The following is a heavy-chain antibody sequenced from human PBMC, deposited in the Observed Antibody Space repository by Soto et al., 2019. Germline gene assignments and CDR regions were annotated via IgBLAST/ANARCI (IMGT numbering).Heavy chain of an antibody. CDR3: ARDLALGDVFDI. Sequence: PGGTLRLSCAASGFTFSSYWMSWVRQAPGKGLEWVANIKQDGSEKYYVDSVKGRFTISRDNATNSLYLQMNSLRAEDTAVYYCARDLALGDVFDIWGQGTMVTVSS. J-gene: IGHJ3*02. CDR2: IKQDGSEK. CDR1: GFTFSSYW. D-gene: IGHD7-27*01. V-gene: IGHV3-7*01.